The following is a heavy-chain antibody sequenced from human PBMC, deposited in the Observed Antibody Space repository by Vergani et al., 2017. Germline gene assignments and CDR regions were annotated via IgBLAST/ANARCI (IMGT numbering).Heavy chain of an antibody. CDR2: IYTSGST. CDR3: ARHVGWYGNSYYFDY. D-gene: IGHD6-19*01. V-gene: IGHV4-4*09. J-gene: IGHJ4*02. Sequence: QVQLQESGPGLVKPSETLSLTCTVSGGSFSSYYWSWIRQPPGKGLEWIGYIYTSGSTNYNPSLKSRVTISVDTSKNQFSLKLSSVTAADTAVYYCARHVGWYGNSYYFDYWGQGTLVTVSS. CDR1: GGSFSSYY.